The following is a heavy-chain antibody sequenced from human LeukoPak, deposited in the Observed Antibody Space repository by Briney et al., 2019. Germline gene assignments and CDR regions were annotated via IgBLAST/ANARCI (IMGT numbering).Heavy chain of an antibody. CDR1: GGSISSYY. D-gene: IGHD3-16*01. CDR2: IYYSGST. Sequence: SETLSLTCTVSGGSISSYYWSWIRQPPGKGLEWIGYIYYSGSTNYNPSLKSRVTISVDTSKNQFSLKLSSATAADTAVYYCARRRWGTFDYWGQGTLVTVSS. V-gene: IGHV4-59*01. J-gene: IGHJ4*02. CDR3: ARRRWGTFDY.